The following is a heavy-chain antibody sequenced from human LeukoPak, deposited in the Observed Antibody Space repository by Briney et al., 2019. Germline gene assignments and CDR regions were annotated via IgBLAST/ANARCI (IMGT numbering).Heavy chain of an antibody. Sequence: GGSLRLSCAASEFTFSSYWMSWVRQAPGKGLEWVANIKQDGGEKYYADSVKGRFTISRDNAKNSLYLQMNSLRVEDTAVYYCARVGSSGWYGMGSNSYYYYYYMDVWGKGTTVTVSS. D-gene: IGHD6-19*01. J-gene: IGHJ6*03. CDR2: IKQDGGEK. CDR1: EFTFSSYW. CDR3: ARVGSSGWYGMGSNSYYYYYYMDV. V-gene: IGHV3-7*01.